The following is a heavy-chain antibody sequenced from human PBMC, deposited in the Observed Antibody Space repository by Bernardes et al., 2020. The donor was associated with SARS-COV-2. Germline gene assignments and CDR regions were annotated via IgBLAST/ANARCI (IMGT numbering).Heavy chain of an antibody. Sequence: SVKVSCKASGYTFTSYGISWVRQAPGQGLEWMGWISAYNGNTNYAQKLQGRVTMTTDTSTSTAYMELRSLRSDDTAVYYCARYSVVVPAAINYYSYYMDVWGKGTTVTVSS. CDR1: GYTFTSYG. CDR3: ARYSVVVPAAINYYSYYMDV. D-gene: IGHD2-2*02. V-gene: IGHV1-18*01. J-gene: IGHJ6*03. CDR2: ISAYNGNT.